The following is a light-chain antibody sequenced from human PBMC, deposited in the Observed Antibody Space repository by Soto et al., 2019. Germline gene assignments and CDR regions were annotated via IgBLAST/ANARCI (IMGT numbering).Light chain of an antibody. CDR2: EGS. J-gene: IGLJ2*01. CDR3: CSYAGSSTFVV. V-gene: IGLV2-23*03. CDR1: SSDVGSHNI. Sequence: QPVLTQPASVSGSPGQSITISCTGTSSDVGSHNIVSWYQQHPGKAPKLMIYEGSKRPSGISNRFSASKSGITASLTISGLQAEDEADYYCCSYAGSSTFVVFGGGTKLTVL.